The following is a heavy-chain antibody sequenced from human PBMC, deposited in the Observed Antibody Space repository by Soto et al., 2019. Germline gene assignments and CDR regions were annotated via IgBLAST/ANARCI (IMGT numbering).Heavy chain of an antibody. V-gene: IGHV1-3*01. CDR3: ARRDDYGDYDFDY. Sequence: GASVKVSCKASGYTFTIYAMHWVRQAPGQRLEWMGWINAGNGNTKYSQKFQGRVTITRDTSASTAYMELSSLRSEDTAVYYCARRDDYGDYDFDYWGQGTLVTVS. CDR1: GYTFTIYA. CDR2: INAGNGNT. J-gene: IGHJ4*02. D-gene: IGHD4-17*01.